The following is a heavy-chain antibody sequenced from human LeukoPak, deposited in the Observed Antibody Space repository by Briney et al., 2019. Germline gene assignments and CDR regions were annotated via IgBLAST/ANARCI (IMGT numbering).Heavy chain of an antibody. CDR2: FDPEDGET. D-gene: IGHD5-18*01. CDR1: GYTLSELS. CDR3: ATVGYSYGIPLHY. Sequence: ASAKVSCKVSGYTLSELSMHWVRQAPGKGLEWMGGFDPEDGETIYAQKFQGRVTMTEDTSTDTAYMELSSLRSEDTAVYYCATVGYSYGIPLHYWGQGTLVTVSS. V-gene: IGHV1-24*01. J-gene: IGHJ4*02.